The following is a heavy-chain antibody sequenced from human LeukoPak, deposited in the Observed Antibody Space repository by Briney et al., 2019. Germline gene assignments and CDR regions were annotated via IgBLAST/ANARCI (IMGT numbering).Heavy chain of an antibody. CDR2: IYYSGST. J-gene: IGHJ5*02. CDR3: ARDSDDGSGTNWFDP. V-gene: IGHV4-61*01. D-gene: IGHD3-10*01. Sequence: PSETLSLTCTVSGGSISSGSYYWSWIRQPPGKGLEWIGYIYYSGSTNYNPSLKSRVTISVDTSKNQFSLKLSSVTAADTAVYYCARDSDDGSGTNWFDPWGQGTLVTVSS. CDR1: GGSISSGSYY.